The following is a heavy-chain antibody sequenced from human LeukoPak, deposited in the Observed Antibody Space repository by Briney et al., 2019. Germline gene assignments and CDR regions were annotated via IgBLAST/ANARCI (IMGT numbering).Heavy chain of an antibody. V-gene: IGHV4-34*01. CDR2: INHSGST. CDR3: ARGGFYCGGDCYVDY. D-gene: IGHD2-21*02. Sequence: PSETLSLTCAVYGGSISPYYWSWIRQPPGKVLEWIGEINHSGSTNYNPSLKSRVTISVDTSKNQFSLRLSSVTAADTAVYYCARGGFYCGGDCYVDYWGQGTLVTVSS. CDR1: GGSISPYY. J-gene: IGHJ4*02.